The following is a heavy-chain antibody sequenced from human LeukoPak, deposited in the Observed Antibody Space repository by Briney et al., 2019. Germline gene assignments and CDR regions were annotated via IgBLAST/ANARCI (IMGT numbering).Heavy chain of an antibody. CDR1: GFTFDDYA. Sequence: PGGSLRLSCAASGFTFDDYAMHWVRQAPGKGLEWVSLISWDGGSTYYADSVKGRFTISRDNSKNSLYLQMNSLRAEDTALYYCAKDISQRCSGGSCHSDVVFQHWGPGTLVTVSS. J-gene: IGHJ1*01. D-gene: IGHD2-15*01. CDR3: AKDISQRCSGGSCHSDVVFQH. V-gene: IGHV3-43D*04. CDR2: ISWDGGST.